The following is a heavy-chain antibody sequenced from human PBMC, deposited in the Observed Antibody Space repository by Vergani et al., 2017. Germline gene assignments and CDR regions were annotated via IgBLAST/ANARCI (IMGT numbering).Heavy chain of an antibody. J-gene: IGHJ4*02. CDR3: ASGGSRIGGVIVIRRPFDY. Sequence: EVQLLESGGGLVQPGGSLRLSCAASGFTFSSYAMSWVRQAPGKGLEWVSAISGSGGSTYYADSVKGRFTISRDNSKNTLYLQMNSLRAEDTAVYYCASGGSRIGGVIVIRRPFDYWGQGTLVTVSS. CDR1: GFTFSSYA. CDR2: ISGSGGST. V-gene: IGHV3-23*01. D-gene: IGHD3-16*02.